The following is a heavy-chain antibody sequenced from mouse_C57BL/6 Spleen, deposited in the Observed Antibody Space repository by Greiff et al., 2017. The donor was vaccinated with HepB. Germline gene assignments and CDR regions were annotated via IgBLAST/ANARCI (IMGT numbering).Heavy chain of an antibody. Sequence: EVQLQESGAELVRPGASVKLSCTASGFNIKDDYMHWVKQRPEQGLEWIGWIDPENGDTEYASKFQGKATITADTSSNTAYLQLSSLTSEDTAVYYCTTITTVVATGDFDVWGTGTTVTVSS. D-gene: IGHD1-1*01. CDR1: GFNIKDDY. V-gene: IGHV14-4*01. J-gene: IGHJ1*03. CDR2: IDPENGDT. CDR3: TTITTVVATGDFDV.